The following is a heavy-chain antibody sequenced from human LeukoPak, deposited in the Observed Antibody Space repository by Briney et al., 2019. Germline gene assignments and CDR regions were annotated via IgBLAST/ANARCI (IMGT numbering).Heavy chain of an antibody. D-gene: IGHD3-10*01. J-gene: IGHJ4*02. CDR2: INPSGGST. Sequence: ASVKVSCKASGYTFTGYYMHWVRQAPGQGLEWMGFINPSGGSTGYSQKFQGRVTMTRDTSTSKVYMALSSLRSEDTAVYYCARVRGHGDMIDYWGQGTLVTVSS. V-gene: IGHV1-46*01. CDR1: GYTFTGYY. CDR3: ARVRGHGDMIDY.